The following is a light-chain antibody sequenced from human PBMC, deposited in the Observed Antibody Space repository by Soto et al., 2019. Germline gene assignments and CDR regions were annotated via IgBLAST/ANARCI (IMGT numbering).Light chain of an antibody. J-gene: IGLJ1*01. CDR1: SSDVGAYNY. CDR2: EVS. Sequence: QSVLTQPASVSGSPGQSITISCTGTSSDVGAYNYVSWYQQHPGRAPKLIIYEVSDRPSGISDRFSGSKSGNTASLTISGLQAEDEADYYCCSYAGSYSYVFGTGTKLTVL. CDR3: CSYAGSYSYV. V-gene: IGLV2-14*01.